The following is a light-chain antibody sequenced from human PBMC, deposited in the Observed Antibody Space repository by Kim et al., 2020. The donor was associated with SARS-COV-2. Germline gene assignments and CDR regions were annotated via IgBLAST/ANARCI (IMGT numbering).Light chain of an antibody. CDR3: QSYDDGNQV. J-gene: IGLJ2*01. Sequence: GKTVTMSCTRSSGSIASNSVQWFQQRPGSSPTTVIYEDNQRPSGVPDRFSGSIDSSSNSASLTISGLKTDDKADYYCQSYDDGNQVFGGGTKLTVL. V-gene: IGLV6-57*01. CDR2: EDN. CDR1: SGSIASNS.